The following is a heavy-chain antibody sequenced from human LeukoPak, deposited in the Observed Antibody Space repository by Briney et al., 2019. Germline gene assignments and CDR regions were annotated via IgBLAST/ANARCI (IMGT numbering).Heavy chain of an antibody. V-gene: IGHV4-39*01. J-gene: IGHJ4*02. CDR3: ARRADVVVPAATYYFDY. CDR2: IYYSGST. Sequence: SETLSLTCTVSGGSISSSSYYWGWIRQPPGKGLEWIGSIYYSGSTYYNPSLKSRVTISVDTSKNQFSLKLSSVTAADTAVYYCARRADVVVPAATYYFDYWGQGTLVTVSS. D-gene: IGHD2-2*01. CDR1: GGSISSSSYY.